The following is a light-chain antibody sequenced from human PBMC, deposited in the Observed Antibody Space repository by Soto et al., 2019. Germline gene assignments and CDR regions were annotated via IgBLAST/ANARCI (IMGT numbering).Light chain of an antibody. J-gene: IGKJ4*01. CDR2: NTS. Sequence: DIQMTQSPSTLSASVGDRVTITCRASQSISSWLAWYQQKPGKAPKLLIYNTSNRATGIPARFSGSGSGTDFTLIISSLEPEDFAVYYCQQRANWPLTFGGGTKVDIK. V-gene: IGKV1-5*01. CDR3: QQRANWPLT. CDR1: QSISSW.